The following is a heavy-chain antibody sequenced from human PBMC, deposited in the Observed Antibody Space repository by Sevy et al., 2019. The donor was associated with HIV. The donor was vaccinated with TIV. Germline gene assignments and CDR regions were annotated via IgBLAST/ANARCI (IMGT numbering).Heavy chain of an antibody. CDR2: ISYDGSNK. Sequence: GGCLRLSCAASGFTFSSYAMHWVRQAPGKGLEWVAVISYDGSNKYYADSVKGRFTISRDNSKNTLYLQMNSLRAEDTAVYYCARDRGLLITTYTLSYWGHGTLVTVSS. CDR3: ARDRGLLITTYTLSY. J-gene: IGHJ4*01. D-gene: IGHD3-22*01. V-gene: IGHV3-30-3*01. CDR1: GFTFSSYA.